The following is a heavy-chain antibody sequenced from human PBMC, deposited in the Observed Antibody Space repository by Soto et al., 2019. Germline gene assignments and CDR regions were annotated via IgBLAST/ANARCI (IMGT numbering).Heavy chain of an antibody. CDR1: GFIFNNYA. Sequence: EVQLLDSGGGLAQPGGSLRVSCAASGFIFNNYAMNWVRQAPGEGLQWVAGISASGVSTYYADSVKGRFIISRDNSKNNLFLQMSSLRAEDTAIYYSAKVPLRPYDFDSWGLGTLFTVSS. D-gene: IGHD5-12*01. CDR2: ISASGVST. V-gene: IGHV3-23*01. J-gene: IGHJ4*02. CDR3: AKVPLRPYDFDS.